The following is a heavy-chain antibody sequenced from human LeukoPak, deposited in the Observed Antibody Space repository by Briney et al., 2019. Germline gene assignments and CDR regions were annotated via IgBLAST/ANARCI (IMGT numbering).Heavy chain of an antibody. CDR3: AKSPSSWKFDD. J-gene: IGHJ4*02. D-gene: IGHD6-13*01. V-gene: IGHV3-66*02. CDR2: SNTGAST. Sequence: PGGSLRLSCAASGFTVSSNYMSWVRQAPGKGLEWVSAISNTGASTFYAHSVKGRFTISRDNSKNMVYLEMNSLRAEDTAVYYCAKSPSSWKFDDWGQGTLVTVSS. CDR1: GFTVSSNY.